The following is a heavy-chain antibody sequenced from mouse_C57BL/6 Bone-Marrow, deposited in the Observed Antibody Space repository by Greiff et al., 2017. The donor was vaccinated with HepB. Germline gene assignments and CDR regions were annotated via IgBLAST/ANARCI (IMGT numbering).Heavy chain of an antibody. Sequence: QVQLQQPGAELVMPGASVKLSCKASGYTFTSYWMHWVKQRPGQGLEWIGEIDPSDSYTNYNQKFKGKSTLTVDKSSSTAYMQLSSLTSEDSAVYYCARWATVVDRRMDYWGQGTSVTVSS. J-gene: IGHJ4*01. CDR2: IDPSDSYT. CDR3: ARWATVVDRRMDY. D-gene: IGHD1-1*01. CDR1: GYTFTSYW. V-gene: IGHV1-69*01.